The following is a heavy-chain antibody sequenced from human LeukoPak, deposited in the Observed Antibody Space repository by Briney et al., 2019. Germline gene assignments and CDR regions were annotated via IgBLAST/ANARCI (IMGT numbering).Heavy chain of an antibody. Sequence: KPSETLSLTCTVSGYSISSGYYWGWIRQPPGKGLEWIGSIYHSGSTYYNPSLKSRVTISVDTSKNQFSLKLSSVTAADTAVYYCARDSSGYHDYWGQGTLVTVSS. J-gene: IGHJ4*02. D-gene: IGHD6-19*01. V-gene: IGHV4-38-2*02. CDR2: IYHSGST. CDR3: ARDSSGYHDY. CDR1: GYSISSGYY.